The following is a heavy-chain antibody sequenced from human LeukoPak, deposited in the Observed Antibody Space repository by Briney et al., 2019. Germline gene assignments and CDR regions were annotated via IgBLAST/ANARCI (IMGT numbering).Heavy chain of an antibody. J-gene: IGHJ2*01. CDR1: GFTFSSYT. CDR3: ARDRVVVATTTPPYWYFDL. CDR2: ITGSSSSI. D-gene: IGHD2-15*01. V-gene: IGHV3-48*04. Sequence: PGGSLRLSCAASGFTFSSYTMNWVRQAPGKGLEWISYITGSSSSIYYADSVKGRFTISRDNAKNSLFLHMNSLRVEDTALYYCARDRVVVATTTPPYWYFDLWGRGTLVTVSS.